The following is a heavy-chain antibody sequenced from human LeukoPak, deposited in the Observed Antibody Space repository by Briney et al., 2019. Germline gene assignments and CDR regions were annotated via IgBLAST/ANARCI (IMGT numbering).Heavy chain of an antibody. Sequence: ASVKVSCKASGYTFTSYDINWVRQATGQGLEWMGWINPNSGGTNYAQKFQGRVTMTRDTSISTAYMELSRLRSDDTAVYYCIYSGYDSDYWGQGTLVTVSS. J-gene: IGHJ4*02. CDR1: GYTFTSYD. V-gene: IGHV1-2*02. CDR2: INPNSGGT. CDR3: IYSGYDSDY. D-gene: IGHD5-12*01.